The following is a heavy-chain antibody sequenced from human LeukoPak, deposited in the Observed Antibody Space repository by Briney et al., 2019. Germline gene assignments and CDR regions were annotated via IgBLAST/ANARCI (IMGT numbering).Heavy chain of an antibody. J-gene: IGHJ4*02. V-gene: IGHV4-59*01. CDR1: GGSISGSY. CDR3: ARGIESYGDYGF. Sequence: PSETLYLTCTVSGGSISGSYWSWIRQPPGKGLERIAYMYNSGSTNYNPSLKSRVTISIDTSKNQFSLKLSSLTAADTAIYYCARGIESYGDYGFWGQGILVTVSS. D-gene: IGHD4-17*01. CDR2: MYNSGST.